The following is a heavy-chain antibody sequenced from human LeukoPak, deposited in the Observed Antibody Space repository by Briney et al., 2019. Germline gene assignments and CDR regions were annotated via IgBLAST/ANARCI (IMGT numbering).Heavy chain of an antibody. CDR1: GFTFSSYG. V-gene: IGHV3-30*02. Sequence: GGSLRLSCAASGFTFSSYGMHWVRQAPGKGLEWVAFIRYDGSNKYYADSVKGRFTISRDNSKNTLYLQMNSLRAEDTAVYYCAKGGYSGSYRGPFDYWGQGTLVTVSS. J-gene: IGHJ4*02. CDR2: IRYDGSNK. CDR3: AKGGYSGSYRGPFDY. D-gene: IGHD1-26*01.